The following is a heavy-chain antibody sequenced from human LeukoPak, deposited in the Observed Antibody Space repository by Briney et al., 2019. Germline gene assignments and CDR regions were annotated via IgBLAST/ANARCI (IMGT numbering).Heavy chain of an antibody. J-gene: IGHJ4*02. D-gene: IGHD6-13*01. V-gene: IGHV3-30-3*01. CDR3: ARSPGIAAAGTN. CDR2: ISYDETTK. Sequence: GGSLRLSCEASGFTLRSYAMHWVRQAPGKGLEWVAVISYDETTKYYADSVKGRFTISSNNSKNTLYLQMNSLRPEDTAVYYCARSPGIAAAGTNWGQGTLVTVSS. CDR1: GFTLRSYA.